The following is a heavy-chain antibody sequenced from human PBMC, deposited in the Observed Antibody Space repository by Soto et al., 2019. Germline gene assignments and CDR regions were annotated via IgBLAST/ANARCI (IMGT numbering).Heavy chain of an antibody. CDR2: IDPSDSYT. V-gene: IGHV5-10-1*01. CDR3: ARLEYSSSSGSNWFDP. D-gene: IGHD6-6*01. Sequence: PGESLKISCNGSGYSFTSYWISWVRQMPGKGLEWMGRIDPSDSYTNYSPSFQGHVTISADKSISTAYLQWSSLKASDTAMYYCARLEYSSSSGSNWFDPWGQGTLVTVSS. J-gene: IGHJ5*02. CDR1: GYSFTSYW.